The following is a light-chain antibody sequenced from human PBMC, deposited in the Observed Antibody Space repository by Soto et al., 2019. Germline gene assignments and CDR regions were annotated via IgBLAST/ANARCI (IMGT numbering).Light chain of an antibody. V-gene: IGKV3-11*01. CDR3: QHGRDWPPFT. CDR2: DAS. J-gene: IGKJ5*01. Sequence: EIVLTQSPASLSLSPGERATLSCRASQSVNSNLAWYQHKPGQAPRLLIYDASNRATGIPARFSGSGSGTDFTLTVSSLEPEDFAVYYCQHGRDWPPFTFGQGTRLE. CDR1: QSVNSN.